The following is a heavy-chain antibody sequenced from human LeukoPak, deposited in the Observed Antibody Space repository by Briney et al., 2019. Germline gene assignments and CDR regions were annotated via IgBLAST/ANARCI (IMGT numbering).Heavy chain of an antibody. J-gene: IGHJ5*02. CDR1: GFTFSNYA. Sequence: PGGSLRLSCAAAGFTFSNYAMSWVRQAPGKGLEWVSAISGSGGSTYYADSVKGRFTISRDNSKNTLYLQMNSLRAEDTAVYYCAHDGRFGEFQKGRWFDPWGQGTLVTVSS. V-gene: IGHV3-23*01. CDR3: AHDGRFGEFQKGRWFDP. CDR2: ISGSGGST. D-gene: IGHD3-10*01.